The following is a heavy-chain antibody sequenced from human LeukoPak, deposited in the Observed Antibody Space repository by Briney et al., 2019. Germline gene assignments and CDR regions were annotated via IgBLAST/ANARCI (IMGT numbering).Heavy chain of an antibody. CDR2: IYWNDDK. D-gene: IGHD6-13*01. CDR1: GFSLSTNGVG. Sequence: SGPTLVNPTRTLTLTCTFSGFSLSTNGVGVGWIRQPPGKALEWLALIYWNDDKHFSPSLKSRLTIAKDTSKNQVVLTMTNMDPVDTATYYCAHATLATVFDPWGQGTLVTVSS. J-gene: IGHJ5*02. CDR3: AHATLATVFDP. V-gene: IGHV2-5*01.